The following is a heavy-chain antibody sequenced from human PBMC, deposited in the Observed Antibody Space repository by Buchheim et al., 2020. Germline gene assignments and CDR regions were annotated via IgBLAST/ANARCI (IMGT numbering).Heavy chain of an antibody. CDR1: GFTFSSYA. V-gene: IGHV3-23*01. CDR3: AKQPSYYYGSGSYYNHFDY. CDR2: ISGSGGST. Sequence: EVQLLESGGGLVQPGGSLRLSCAASGFTFSSYAMSWVRQAPGKGLEWVSAISGSGGSTYYADSVTGRFTISRDNSKNTLYLQMNSLRAEDTAVYYCAKQPSYYYGSGSYYNHFDYWGQGTL. D-gene: IGHD3-10*01. J-gene: IGHJ4*02.